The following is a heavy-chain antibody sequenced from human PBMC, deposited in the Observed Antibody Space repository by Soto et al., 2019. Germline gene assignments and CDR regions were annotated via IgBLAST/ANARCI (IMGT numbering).Heavy chain of an antibody. CDR1: GGTFSSYT. CDR3: ARVTGSWSNQRAFDI. Sequence: QVQLVQSGAEVKKPGSSVKVSCKASGGTFSSYTISWVRQAPGQGLEWMGRIIPILGIANYAQKFQGRVTITADKSTSTAYMELSSLRSEDTAVYYCARVTGSWSNQRAFDIWGQGTMVTVSS. J-gene: IGHJ3*02. CDR2: IIPILGIA. D-gene: IGHD6-13*01. V-gene: IGHV1-69*02.